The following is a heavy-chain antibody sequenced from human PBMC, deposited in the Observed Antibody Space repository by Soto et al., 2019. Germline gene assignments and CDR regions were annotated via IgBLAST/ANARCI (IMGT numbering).Heavy chain of an antibody. Sequence: EVQLVESGGGVVQPGRSLRLSCTGSGFTFDDYAMYWVRQRPGAGLEWVAGISWSSGNIAHADSVKGRFTVSRDNDMSSLYLQMNSLRVEDTAMYYCARGGSGALTAAAGRTNWFAPWGQGTLVIVSS. CDR1: GFTFDDYA. J-gene: IGHJ5*02. CDR2: ISWSSGNI. D-gene: IGHD6-13*01. V-gene: IGHV3-9*01. CDR3: ARGGSGALTAAAGRTNWFAP.